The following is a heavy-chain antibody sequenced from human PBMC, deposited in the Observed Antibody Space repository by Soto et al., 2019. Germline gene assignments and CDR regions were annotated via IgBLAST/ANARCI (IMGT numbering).Heavy chain of an antibody. CDR2: IYYSGST. Sequence: QLQLQESGPGLVKPSETLSLTCTVSGGSISISSYYWGWIRQPPGKGLEWIGSIYYSGSTYYNPSLKSRVTISVDTSKNQFSLKLSSVTAADTAVYYCARHTPAISISDHWGQGTLVTVSS. CDR1: GGSISISSYY. CDR3: ARHTPAISISDH. J-gene: IGHJ4*02. V-gene: IGHV4-39*01. D-gene: IGHD2-15*01.